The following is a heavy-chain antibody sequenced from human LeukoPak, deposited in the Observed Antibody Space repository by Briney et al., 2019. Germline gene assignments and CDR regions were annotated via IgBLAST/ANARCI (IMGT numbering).Heavy chain of an antibody. V-gene: IGHV3-23*01. CDR1: GFPFSSYA. CDR3: AKDQVEMATIDAFDI. Sequence: PGGSLRLSCAASGFPFSSYAMSWVRPAPGKGLEWVSAISGSGGSTYYADSVKGRFTISRVNSKNTLYLQMNSLRAEDTAVYYCAKDQVEMATIDAFDIWGQGTMVTVSS. CDR2: ISGSGGST. J-gene: IGHJ3*02. D-gene: IGHD5-12*01.